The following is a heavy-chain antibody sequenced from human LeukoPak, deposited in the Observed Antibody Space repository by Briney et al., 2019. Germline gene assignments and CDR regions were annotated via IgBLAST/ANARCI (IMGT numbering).Heavy chain of an antibody. D-gene: IGHD3-3*01. J-gene: IGHJ4*02. V-gene: IGHV3-7*01. CDR3: ARDRNTDFWSGYYTNYFDY. Sequence: GGSLRLSCVGSGVIVRSNYMTWVRHAPGKGLEWVATIKQDGGEKYYVDSVKGRFTISRDKAKNSLSLQMSSLRAEDTAVYYCARDRNTDFWSGYYTNYFDYWGQGTLVIVSS. CDR2: IKQDGGEK. CDR1: GVIVRSNY.